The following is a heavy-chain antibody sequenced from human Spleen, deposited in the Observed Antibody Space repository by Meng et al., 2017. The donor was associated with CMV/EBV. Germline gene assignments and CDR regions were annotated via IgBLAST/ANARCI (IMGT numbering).Heavy chain of an antibody. Sequence: SETLSLTCTVSGGSVRSASYYWGWIRQPPGKGLEWIGYIYYTGSTNYNPPLKSRVTISVDTSKNQFSLKMAYVTAADTAVYYCARVGSSSSFGIDPWGQGSLVTVSS. V-gene: IGHV4-61*01. CDR2: IYYTGST. D-gene: IGHD6-6*01. CDR1: GGSVRSASYY. J-gene: IGHJ5*02. CDR3: ARVGSSSSFGIDP.